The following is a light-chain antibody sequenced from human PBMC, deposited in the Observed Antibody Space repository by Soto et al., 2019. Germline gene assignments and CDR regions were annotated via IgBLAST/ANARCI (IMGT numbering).Light chain of an antibody. Sequence: EIVLTQSPATLSLSPGERATLSCRASQSVGTFFAWYQQKPGQAPRLLIYDVSNRATGIPARFSGSGSGTDFTLTISSLEPEDFAVYYCQQYGSSPLTFGGGTKVEIK. J-gene: IGKJ4*01. V-gene: IGKV3-11*01. CDR3: QQYGSSPLT. CDR2: DVS. CDR1: QSVGTF.